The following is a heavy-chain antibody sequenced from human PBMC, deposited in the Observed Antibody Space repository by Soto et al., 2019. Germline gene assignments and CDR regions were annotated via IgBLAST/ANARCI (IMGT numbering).Heavy chain of an antibody. CDR2: IDPSDSQT. CDR1: GYSFAGYW. V-gene: IGHV5-10-1*01. CDR3: ARQIYDSDTGPNFQYYFDS. Sequence: PGETLTLSCKGSGYSFAGYWITSLRQKPGKGLEWMGRIDPSDSQTYYSPSFRGHVTISVTKSITTVFLQWSSLRASDSAMYYCARQIYDSDTGPNFQYYFDSWGQGTPVTVSS. D-gene: IGHD3-22*01. J-gene: IGHJ4*02.